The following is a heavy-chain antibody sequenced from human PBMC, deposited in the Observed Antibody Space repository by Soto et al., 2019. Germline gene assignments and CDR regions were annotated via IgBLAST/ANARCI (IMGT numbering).Heavy chain of an antibody. D-gene: IGHD3-16*02. CDR1: GVSFSGYY. CDR2: INHSGST. J-gene: IGHJ4*02. Sequence: SETLSLTCAVYGVSFSGYYWSWIRQPPGKGLEWIGEINHSGSTNYNPSLKSRVTISVDTSKNQFSLKLSSVTAADTAVYYCARVHPLTYDYVWGSYRYTGFYFDYWGQGTLVTVSS. CDR3: ARVHPLTYDYVWGSYRYTGFYFDY. V-gene: IGHV4-34*01.